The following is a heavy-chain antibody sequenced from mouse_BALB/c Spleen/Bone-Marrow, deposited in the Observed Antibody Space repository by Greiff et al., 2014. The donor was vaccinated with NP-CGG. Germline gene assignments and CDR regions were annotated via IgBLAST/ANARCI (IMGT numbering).Heavy chain of an antibody. CDR3: TRSNGNWFAY. J-gene: IGHJ3*01. V-gene: IGHV1S81*02. Sequence: VQLQQSGAEPVKPGASVKLSCKASGYTFTSYYMYWVKQRPGQGLEWIGEINPSNGGTNFNEKFKSKATLTVDKSSSTAYMQLSSLTSEDSAVYYCTRSNGNWFAYWGQGTLVTVSA. CDR2: INPSNGGT. D-gene: IGHD2-1*01. CDR1: GYTFTSYY.